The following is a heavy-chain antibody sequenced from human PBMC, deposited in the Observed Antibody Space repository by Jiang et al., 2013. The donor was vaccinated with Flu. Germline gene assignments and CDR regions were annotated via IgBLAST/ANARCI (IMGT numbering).Heavy chain of an antibody. Sequence: KGRFTISSDSSKNTLYLQMNSLRAEDTAVYYCATKHTGESGDFWGQGTLVTVSS. CDR3: ATKHTGESGDF. J-gene: IGHJ4*02. D-gene: IGHD2-8*02. V-gene: IGHV3-53*01.